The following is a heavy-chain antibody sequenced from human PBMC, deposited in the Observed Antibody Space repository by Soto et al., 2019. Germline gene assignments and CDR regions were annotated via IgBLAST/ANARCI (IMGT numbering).Heavy chain of an antibody. J-gene: IGHJ3*02. CDR2: ISSSSSTI. D-gene: IGHD3-9*01. CDR1: GFTFSSYS. CDR3: ATLYYDILTGYLLDI. Sequence: EVQLVESGGGLVKPGGSLRLSCAASGFTFSSYSMNWVRQAPGKGLEWVSYISSSSSTIYYADSVKGRFTISRDNAKNSLYLQMNSLRDEDTAVYYCATLYYDILTGYLLDIWGQGTMVTVSS. V-gene: IGHV3-48*02.